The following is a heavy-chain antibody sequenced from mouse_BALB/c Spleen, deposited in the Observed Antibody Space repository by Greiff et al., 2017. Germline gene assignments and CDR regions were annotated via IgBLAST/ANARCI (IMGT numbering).Heavy chain of an antibody. CDR2: INPGSGGT. CDR1: GYAFTNYL. Sequence: VQLQQSGAELVRPGTSVKVSCKASGYAFTNYLIEWVKQRPGQGLEWIGVINPGSGGTNYNEKFKGKATLTADKSSSTAYMQLSSLTSDDSAVYFCARGGGTGNAMDYWGQGTSVTVSS. V-gene: IGHV1-54*01. CDR3: ARGGGTGNAMDY. J-gene: IGHJ4*01. D-gene: IGHD4-1*01.